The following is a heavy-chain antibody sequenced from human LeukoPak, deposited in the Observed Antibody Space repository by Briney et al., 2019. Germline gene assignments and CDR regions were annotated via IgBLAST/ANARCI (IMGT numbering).Heavy chain of an antibody. Sequence: GGSLRLSCAASGFTFDDYAMHWVRQAPGKGLEWVSLISWDGGSTYYADSVKGRFTISRDNSKNSLYLQMNSLRVEDTALYSCAKVRSYDNNGYYDYWGQGTLVTVSS. D-gene: IGHD3-22*01. CDR3: AKVRSYDNNGYYDY. CDR2: ISWDGGST. J-gene: IGHJ4*02. V-gene: IGHV3-43D*04. CDR1: GFTFDDYA.